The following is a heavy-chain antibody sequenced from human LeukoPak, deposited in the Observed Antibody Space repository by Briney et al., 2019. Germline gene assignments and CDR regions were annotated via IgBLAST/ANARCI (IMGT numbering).Heavy chain of an antibody. CDR1: GGTFSSYA. J-gene: IGHJ1*01. D-gene: IGHD3-3*01. CDR3: ARSPGFWSGYYPYLEYFQH. V-gene: IGHV1-69*05. Sequence: GASVKVSCKASGGTFSSYAISWVRQAPGQGLEWMGGIIPIFGTANYAQKFQGRVTITTDESTSTAYMERSSLRSEDTAVYYCARSPGFWSGYYPYLEYFQHWGQGTLVTVSS. CDR2: IIPIFGTA.